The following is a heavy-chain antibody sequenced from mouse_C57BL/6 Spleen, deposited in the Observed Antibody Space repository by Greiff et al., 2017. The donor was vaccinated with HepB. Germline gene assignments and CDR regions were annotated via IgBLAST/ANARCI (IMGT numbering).Heavy chain of an antibody. Sequence: QVQLKQPGTELVKPGASVKLSCKASGYTFTSYWMHWVKQRPGQGLEWIGNINPSNGGTNYNEKFKSKATLTVDKSSSTAYMQLSSLTSEDSAVYYCARERYRDYAMDYWGQGTSVTVSS. CDR3: ARERYRDYAMDY. V-gene: IGHV1-53*01. J-gene: IGHJ4*01. D-gene: IGHD2-14*01. CDR1: GYTFTSYW. CDR2: INPSNGGT.